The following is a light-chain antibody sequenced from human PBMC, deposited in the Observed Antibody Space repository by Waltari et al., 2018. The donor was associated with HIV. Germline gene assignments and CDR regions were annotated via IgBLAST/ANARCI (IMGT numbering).Light chain of an antibody. V-gene: IGKV3-11*01. CDR2: DAS. CDR3: QARHNWPPLFT. CDR1: QSVTTY. Sequence: EIVLTQSPGTLSLSPGEGATLSCRASQSVTTYLAWYQQKPGQPPRLLIFDASNRATGIPARFSGSGSGTDFTLTICSLEPEDFAIYYCQARHNWPPLFTFGPGTKVDMK. J-gene: IGKJ3*01.